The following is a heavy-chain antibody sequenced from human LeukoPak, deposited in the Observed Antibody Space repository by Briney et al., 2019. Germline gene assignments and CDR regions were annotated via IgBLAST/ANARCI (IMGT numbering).Heavy chain of an antibody. CDR2: IHDSGTT. D-gene: IGHD1/OR15-1a*01. CDR1: GGSFSGYY. Sequence: PSETLSLTCAVYGGSFSGYYWSWIRQPPGKGLEWIGEIHDSGTTYYSPSVRSRVTISIDTSKNQFSLNLSSVTAADTAVYYCARDRVGGNRRDDSSIWAQGTLVTVSS. CDR3: ARDRVGGNRRDDSSI. V-gene: IGHV4-34*01. J-gene: IGHJ3*02.